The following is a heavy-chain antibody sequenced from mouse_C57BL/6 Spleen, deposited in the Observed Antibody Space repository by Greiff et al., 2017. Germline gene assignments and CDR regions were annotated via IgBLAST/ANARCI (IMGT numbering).Heavy chain of an antibody. CDR2: IYPRSGNT. CDR1: GYTFTSYG. CDR3: ARSGYYYGSSYVDWYFDV. V-gene: IGHV1-81*01. Sequence: VQLQESGAELARPGASVKLSCKASGYTFTSYGISWVKQRTGQGLEWIGEIYPRSGNTYYNEKVKGTATLTAEQSSSTAYMELRSLTSEDSAVYFCARSGYYYGSSYVDWYFDVWGTGTTVTVSS. J-gene: IGHJ1*03. D-gene: IGHD1-1*01.